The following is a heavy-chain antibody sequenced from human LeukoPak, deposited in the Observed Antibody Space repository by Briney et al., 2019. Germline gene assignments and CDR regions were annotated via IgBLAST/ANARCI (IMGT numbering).Heavy chain of an antibody. Sequence: SETLSLTCTVSNGSISRGSYYWGWIRQPPGKGLEWIGSIYYSGSSYYNPSLKSRATISVDTSKNQFSLKLTSVTAADTAVYYCASRGGGYYYYYYMDVWGKGTTVTVSS. CDR3: ASRGGGYYYYYYMDV. V-gene: IGHV4-39*01. J-gene: IGHJ6*03. CDR2: IYYSGSS. CDR1: NGSISRGSYY.